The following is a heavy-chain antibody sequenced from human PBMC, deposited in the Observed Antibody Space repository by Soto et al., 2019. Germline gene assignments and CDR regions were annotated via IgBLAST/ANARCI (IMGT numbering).Heavy chain of an antibody. V-gene: IGHV4-4*02. J-gene: IGHJ5*02. CDR3: ARDNLAFQGACDL. CDR1: GGSFTSNNW. CDR2: IYRTGST. D-gene: IGHD3-16*01. Sequence: SETMSLTCAVSGGSFTSNNWWTWFRQPPGQGLEWIGEIYRTGSTTYNPSLKSRVTISLDKSENQFSLKVTSLTAADPAVHYSARDNLAFQGACDLWRRRTLVTV.